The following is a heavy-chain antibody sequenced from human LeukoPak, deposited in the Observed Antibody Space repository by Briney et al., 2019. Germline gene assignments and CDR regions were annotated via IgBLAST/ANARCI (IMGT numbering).Heavy chain of an antibody. CDR3: ARRSVAVYFDY. V-gene: IGHV4-4*02. CDR1: GGSISSINW. CDR2: IYHSGST. J-gene: IGHJ4*02. D-gene: IGHD6-6*01. Sequence: SETLSLTCAVSGGSISSINWWDWVRQPPGKGLEWIGEIYHSGSTSYNPSLKSRVTISVDKSKNQFSLKLSSVTAADTAVSYCARRSVAVYFDYWGQGTLVTVSS.